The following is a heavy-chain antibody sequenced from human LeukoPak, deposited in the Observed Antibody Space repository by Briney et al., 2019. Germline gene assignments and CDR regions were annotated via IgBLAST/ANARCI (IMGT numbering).Heavy chain of an antibody. CDR3: SKDLETALGSFDP. CDR1: GYTFTGYY. D-gene: IGHD5-24*01. CDR2: INPKSGGT. Sequence: GASVKVSCKASGYTFTGYYMHWVRQAPGQGLEWMGRINPKSGGTKYAPKFQGRVTMTRDQSRSPAYIELSRLRSEDTAAYSCSKDLETALGSFDPWGQGTLVTVSS. J-gene: IGHJ5*02. V-gene: IGHV1-2*06.